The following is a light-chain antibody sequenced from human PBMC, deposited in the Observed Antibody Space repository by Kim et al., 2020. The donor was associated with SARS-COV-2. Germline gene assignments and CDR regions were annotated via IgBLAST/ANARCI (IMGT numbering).Light chain of an antibody. CDR2: DVS. Sequence: GQSVTISCTGTSSDVRNYNYVSWYQQHPGKAPKLMIYDVSKRPSGVPDRFSGSKSGNTASLTISGLQAEDEADYYCCSSAGGYTWVFGGGTQLTVL. V-gene: IGLV2-11*01. CDR1: SSDVRNYNY. J-gene: IGLJ3*02. CDR3: CSSAGGYTWV.